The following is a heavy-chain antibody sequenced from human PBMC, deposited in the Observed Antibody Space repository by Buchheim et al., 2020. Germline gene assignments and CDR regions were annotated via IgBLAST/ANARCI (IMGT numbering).Heavy chain of an antibody. V-gene: IGHV1-46*03. D-gene: IGHD2-2*01. CDR2: INPSGGST. CDR1: GYTFTSYY. Sequence: QVQLVQSGAEVKKPGASVKVSCKASGYTFTSYYMHWVRQAPGQGLEWMGIINPSGGSTSYAQKFQGRVTMTRDTSTSTVYMELSSLRSEDTAVYYCARDFEPLNCSSTSCPHNYYYYGMDVWGQGTT. CDR3: ARDFEPLNCSSTSCPHNYYYYGMDV. J-gene: IGHJ6*02.